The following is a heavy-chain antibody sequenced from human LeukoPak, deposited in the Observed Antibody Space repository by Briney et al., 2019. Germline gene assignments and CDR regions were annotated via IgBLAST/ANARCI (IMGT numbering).Heavy chain of an antibody. J-gene: IGHJ3*02. CDR3: ARGSGGYYNTFDI. V-gene: IGHV3-48*01. CDR2: ISSSSSTI. Sequence: GGPLRLSCAASGFTFSSYSMNWVRQAPGKGLEWVSYISSSSSTIYYADSVKGRFTISRDNAKNSLYLQMNSLRAEDTAVYYCARGSGGYYNTFDIWGQGTMVTVSS. CDR1: GFTFSSYS. D-gene: IGHD3-22*01.